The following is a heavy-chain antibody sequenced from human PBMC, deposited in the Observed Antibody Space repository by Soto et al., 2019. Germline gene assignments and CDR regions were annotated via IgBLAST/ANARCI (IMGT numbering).Heavy chain of an antibody. Sequence: PSETLSLTCSVSGGSISSGYYYWSWIRQHPGKGLEWVGFISSRGSTYYSPSLKSRVSISVDTSKNQFSLRLTSVTAADTAVYYCARYRFSDSWSKFDYWGRGTLVTVSS. D-gene: IGHD3-16*02. J-gene: IGHJ4*02. CDR3: ARYRFSDSWSKFDY. CDR2: ISSRGST. V-gene: IGHV4-31*03. CDR1: GGSISSGYYY.